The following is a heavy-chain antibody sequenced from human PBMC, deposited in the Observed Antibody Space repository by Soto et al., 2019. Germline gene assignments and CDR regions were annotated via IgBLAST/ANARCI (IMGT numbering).Heavy chain of an antibody. CDR1: GFTLSSFW. J-gene: IGHJ6*02. CDR3: ARDRFTTSSSWYSGGMDF. V-gene: IGHV3-7*01. CDR2: IKQDGSEQ. Sequence: GGSLRLSCAASGFTLSSFWMTWVRQLPGKGLEWVASIKQDGSEQYYVGSVKGRFIVSRDNAKNTLYLQMNSLRAEDAAVYYCARDRFTTSSSWYSGGMDFWGQGTTVTVSS. D-gene: IGHD6-13*01.